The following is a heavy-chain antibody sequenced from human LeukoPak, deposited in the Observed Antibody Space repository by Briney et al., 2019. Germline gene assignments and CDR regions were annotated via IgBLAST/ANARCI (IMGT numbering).Heavy chain of an antibody. Sequence: SETLSLTCTVSGGSISSYYWNWIRQPAGGGLEWIGRIHSSGSTNYNPSLKSRITVSLDTSRNQFSLQLTSVAAADTAVHYCARGSKAIYYTLDYWGQGTLVTVSS. CDR1: GGSISSYY. CDR2: IHSSGST. V-gene: IGHV4-4*07. D-gene: IGHD1-26*01. J-gene: IGHJ4*02. CDR3: ARGSKAIYYTLDY.